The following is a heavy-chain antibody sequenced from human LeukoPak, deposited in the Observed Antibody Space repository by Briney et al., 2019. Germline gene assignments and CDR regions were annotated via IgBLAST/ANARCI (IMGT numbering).Heavy chain of an antibody. CDR2: ISSGDSNI. CDR1: AFTFSSYE. D-gene: IGHD2-8*01. J-gene: IGHJ3*02. CDR3: ARRRNGAFDI. Sequence: SGGSLRLSCAASAFTFSSYEMNWVRQAPGKGLEWVSFISSGDSNIYSADSVKGRFTISRDNAKNSLYLQMNSLRAEDTAVYYRARRRNGAFDIWGQGTMVTVSS. V-gene: IGHV3-48*03.